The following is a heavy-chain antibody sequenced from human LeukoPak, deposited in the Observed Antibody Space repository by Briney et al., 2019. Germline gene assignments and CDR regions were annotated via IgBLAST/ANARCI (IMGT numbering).Heavy chain of an antibody. V-gene: IGHV4-59*01. Sequence: SETLSLTCAVYGGSFSGYYWSWIRQPPGKGLEWIGYIYYSGSTNYNPSLKSRVTISVDTSKNQFSLKLSSVTAADTAVYYCARISHYDFWSGYYGPDDAFDIWGQGTMVTVSS. CDR2: IYYSGST. D-gene: IGHD3-3*01. CDR1: GGSFSGYY. CDR3: ARISHYDFWSGYYGPDDAFDI. J-gene: IGHJ3*02.